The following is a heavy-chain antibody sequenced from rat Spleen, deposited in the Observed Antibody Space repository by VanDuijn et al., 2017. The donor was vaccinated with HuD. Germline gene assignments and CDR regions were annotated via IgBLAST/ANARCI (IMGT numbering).Heavy chain of an antibody. J-gene: IGHJ2*01. CDR3: TREDWSFDN. Sequence: EVQLVESDGGLVQPGRSLKLSCAASGFTFNKYWMTWIRQAPGKGLEWVASITNSGGSTYYPDSVKGRFTISRDNAKSTLYLQMNSLRSEDTATYYCTREDWSFDNWGQGDMVTVSS. D-gene: IGHD4-2*01. CDR1: GFTFNKYW. V-gene: IGHV5-31*01. CDR2: ITNSGGST.